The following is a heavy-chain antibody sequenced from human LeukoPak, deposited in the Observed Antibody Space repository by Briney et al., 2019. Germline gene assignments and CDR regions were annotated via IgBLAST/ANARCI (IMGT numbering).Heavy chain of an antibody. CDR1: GYTFTSYS. V-gene: IGHV3-48*01. J-gene: IGHJ4*02. CDR2: ISDGGETI. D-gene: IGHD2-2*01. CDR3: ARDCGTTSCYDFPDFDY. Sequence: PGGSLRLSCAASGYTFTSYSMNWVRQAQGKGLEWVSYISDGGETIYYADSVKGRFTISRDNAKNSLYLQMNSLRAEDTAVYYCARDCGTTSCYDFPDFDYWGQGTLVTVSS.